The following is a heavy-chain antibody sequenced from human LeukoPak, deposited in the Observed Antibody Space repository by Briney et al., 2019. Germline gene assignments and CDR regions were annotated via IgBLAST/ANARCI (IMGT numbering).Heavy chain of an antibody. CDR2: INPNSGGT. V-gene: IGHV1-2*02. CDR1: GYTFTGYY. Sequence: SVKVSCKASGYTFTGYYMHWVRQAPGQGLEWMGWINPNSGGTNYAQKFQGRVTMTRDTSISTAYMELSRLRSDDTAVYYCARVARPYIAVAGIDYWGQGTLVTVSS. CDR3: ARVARPYIAVAGIDY. D-gene: IGHD6-19*01. J-gene: IGHJ4*02.